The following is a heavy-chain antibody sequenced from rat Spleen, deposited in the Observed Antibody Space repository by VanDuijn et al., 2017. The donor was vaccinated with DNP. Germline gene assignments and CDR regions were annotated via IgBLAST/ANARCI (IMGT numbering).Heavy chain of an antibody. J-gene: IGHJ1*01. D-gene: IGHD1-6*01. Sequence: EVQLVESGGGLVQPGRSMKLSCRASGFTLSSSDMAWVRQTPTMGLEWVAYITYDGGNTYYRDSVKGRFTISRNNAKNTLYLQMDSLRSEDTATYYCARGIITTLAYWSFDFWGPGTMVTVSS. CDR3: ARGIITTLAYWSFDF. CDR1: GFTLSSSD. V-gene: IGHV5-25*01. CDR2: ITYDGGNT.